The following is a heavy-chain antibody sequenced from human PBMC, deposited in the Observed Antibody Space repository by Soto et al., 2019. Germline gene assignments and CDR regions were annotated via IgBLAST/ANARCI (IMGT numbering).Heavy chain of an antibody. J-gene: IGHJ4*02. CDR3: VTVLPHANSWFDY. CDR2: IKSRTENETT. CDR1: GFTFSNVW. D-gene: IGHD2-2*01. Sequence: GSLRLSCSSSGFTFSNVWLSWVRQVPVKGLEWLGRIKSRTENETTDYASPARGRFIISRDDSKNMLYLQLNSLKSEDTGVYYCVTVLPHANSWFDYWGQGTPVTVSS. V-gene: IGHV3-15*01.